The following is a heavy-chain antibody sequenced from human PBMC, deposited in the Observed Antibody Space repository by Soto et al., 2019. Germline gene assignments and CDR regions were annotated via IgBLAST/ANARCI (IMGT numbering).Heavy chain of an antibody. Sequence: QVQLQESGPGLVKPSETLSLTCSVTGGSVSSATYYWNWIRRPPGEGLEWIGSVDYSGRPHYNPSLKSRVTIAMDTSYNQLSLKLRFVTAADTAMYYCARDMYLRTDPLGMDVWGQGTTVTVSS. CDR3: ARDMYLRTDPLGMDV. CDR1: GGSVSSATYY. CDR2: VDYSGRP. V-gene: IGHV4-61*01. D-gene: IGHD2-8*01. J-gene: IGHJ6*02.